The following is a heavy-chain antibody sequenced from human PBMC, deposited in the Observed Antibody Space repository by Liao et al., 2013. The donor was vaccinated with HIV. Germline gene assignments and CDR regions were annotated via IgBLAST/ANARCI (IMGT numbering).Heavy chain of an antibody. CDR1: AGSISSGGYY. CDR3: ASTDFWSAASDAFDI. J-gene: IGHJ3*02. V-gene: IGHV4-61*02. Sequence: QVQLQESGPGLVKASQTLSLTCTVSAGSISSGGYYWSWIRAARGKGLEWIGRIYTSGSTNYNPSLKSRVTISVDTSKNQFSLKLSSVTAADTAVYYCASTDFWSAASDAFDIWGQGTMVTVSS. CDR2: IYTSGST. D-gene: IGHD3-3*01.